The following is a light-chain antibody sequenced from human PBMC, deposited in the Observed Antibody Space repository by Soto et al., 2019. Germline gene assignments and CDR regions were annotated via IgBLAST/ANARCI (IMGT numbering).Light chain of an antibody. Sequence: DIQMTQSPSPLAASLGDTVTMTCRSSSKWLAWYQKKPGKAPKLLIYDVSNLERGVPPRFSGSTSGAESTLTITGLQPDDLGTYYCQHTTDFTFGQGTKVEIK. J-gene: IGKJ2*01. V-gene: IGKV1-5*01. CDR1: SSSKW. CDR2: DVS. CDR3: QHTTDFT.